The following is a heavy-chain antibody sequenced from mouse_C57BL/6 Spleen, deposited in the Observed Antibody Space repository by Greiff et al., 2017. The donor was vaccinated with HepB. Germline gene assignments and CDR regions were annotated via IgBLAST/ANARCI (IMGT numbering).Heavy chain of an antibody. V-gene: IGHV1-9*01. CDR2: ILPGSGST. CDR1: GYTFTGYW. CDR3: ARVKREIYSNYWYFDV. Sequence: QVQLQQSGAELMKPGASVKLSCKATGYTFTGYWIEWVKQRPGHGLEWIGEILPGSGSTNYNEKFKGKATFTADTSSNTAYMQLSSLTTEDSAIYYCARVKREIYSNYWYFDVWGTGTTVTVSS. J-gene: IGHJ1*03. D-gene: IGHD2-5*01.